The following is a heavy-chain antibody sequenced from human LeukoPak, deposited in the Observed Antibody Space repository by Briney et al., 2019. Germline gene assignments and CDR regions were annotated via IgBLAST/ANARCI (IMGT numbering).Heavy chain of an antibody. CDR3: AREGVVIDY. Sequence: GGSLRLSCAASGFTFSTYWMDWVRQAPGKGLVWVLRINSGGTTTTYADSVKGRFSISRDNAKNTLYLQMDSLSVEDTAVYYCAREGVVIDYWGQGTLVTVSS. CDR1: GFTFSTYW. D-gene: IGHD3-3*01. CDR2: INSGGTTT. V-gene: IGHV3-74*01. J-gene: IGHJ4*02.